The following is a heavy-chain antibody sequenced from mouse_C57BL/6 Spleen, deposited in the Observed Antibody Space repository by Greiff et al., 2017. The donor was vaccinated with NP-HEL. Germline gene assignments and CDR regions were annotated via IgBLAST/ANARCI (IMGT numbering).Heavy chain of an antibody. CDR1: GYTFTSYW. D-gene: IGHD4-1*01. CDR2: IHPNSGST. CDR3: ARRGANWDEDY. Sequence: QVQLQQPGAELVKPGASVKLSCKASGYTFTSYWMHWVKQRPGQGLEWIGMIHPNSGSTNYNEKFKSKATLTVDKSSSTAYMQLSSLTSEDSAVYYCARRGANWDEDYWGQGTTLTVSS. V-gene: IGHV1-64*01. J-gene: IGHJ2*01.